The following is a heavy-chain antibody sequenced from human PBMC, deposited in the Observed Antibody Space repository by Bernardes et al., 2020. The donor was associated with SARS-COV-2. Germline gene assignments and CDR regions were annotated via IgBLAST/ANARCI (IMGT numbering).Heavy chain of an antibody. Sequence: SETLSLTCTVASGSIGRDNGGWIRQSAGKGREWIGHIYYSGNTNYNPSLESRFTISIDTSKNQFSLKLSSVTAADTAVYYCASHNESSAYDSHFDYWGQGNLLTVSS. CDR2: IYYSGNT. V-gene: IGHV4-59*08. CDR1: SGSIGRDN. CDR3: ASHNESSAYDSHFDY. J-gene: IGHJ4*02. D-gene: IGHD5-12*01.